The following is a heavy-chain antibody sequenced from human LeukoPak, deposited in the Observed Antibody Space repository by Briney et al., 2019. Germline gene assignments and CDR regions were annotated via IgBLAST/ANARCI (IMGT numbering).Heavy chain of an antibody. J-gene: IGHJ4*02. V-gene: IGHV3-30-3*01. D-gene: IGHD3-16*01. CDR1: GFTFSSYA. CDR2: ISYDGSNK. Sequence: GGSLRLSCAASGFTFSSYAMHWVRQAPGKGLEWVAVISYDGSNKYYADSVKGRFTISRDNSKNTLYLQMYSLRAEDTAVYYAAGGCGGYDYGPPDYWGQGTLVTVSS. CDR3: AGGCGGYDYGPPDY.